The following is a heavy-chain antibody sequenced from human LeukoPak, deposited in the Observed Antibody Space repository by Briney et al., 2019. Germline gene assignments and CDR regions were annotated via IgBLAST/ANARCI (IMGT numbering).Heavy chain of an antibody. V-gene: IGHV4-34*01. CDR2: INHSGST. CDR3: ARDLGYGGFDWAP. D-gene: IGHD5-12*01. CDR1: GGSFSGYY. J-gene: IGHJ5*02. Sequence: PSETLSLTCAVYGGSFSGYYWSWIRQPPGKGLEWIGEINHSGSTNYNPSLKSRVTISVDTSKNQFSLNLTSVTAADAAVYYCARDLGYGGFDWAPWGQGTLVTVSS.